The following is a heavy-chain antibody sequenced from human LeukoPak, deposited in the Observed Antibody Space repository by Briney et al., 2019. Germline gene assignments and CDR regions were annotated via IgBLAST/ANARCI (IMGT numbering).Heavy chain of an antibody. D-gene: IGHD3-10*01. J-gene: IGHJ6*02. V-gene: IGHV1-2*02. CDR2: INPNSGGT. CDR3: ARWPPYGSGSYYNVRPYYYGMDV. CDR1: GYTFTGYY. Sequence: ASVKVSCKASGYTFTGYYMHWVRQAPGQGLEWMGWINPNSGGTNYAQKFQGRVTMTRDTSISTAYMELSRLRSDDTAVYYCARWPPYGSGSYYNVRPYYYGMDVWGQGTRSPSP.